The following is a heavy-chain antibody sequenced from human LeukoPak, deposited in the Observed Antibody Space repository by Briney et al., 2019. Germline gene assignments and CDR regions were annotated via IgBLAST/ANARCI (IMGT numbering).Heavy chain of an antibody. D-gene: IGHD5-12*01. J-gene: IGHJ4*02. Sequence: GGSLRLSCAASGFTFSNYWMHWVRQAPGKGLVWVSRINSDGINTSYADSVKGRFTISRDNSKNTLYLQMNSLRAEDTAVYYCAREGYGRSLDYWGQGTLVTVSS. CDR3: AREGYGRSLDY. CDR1: GFTFSNYW. V-gene: IGHV3-74*01. CDR2: INSDGINT.